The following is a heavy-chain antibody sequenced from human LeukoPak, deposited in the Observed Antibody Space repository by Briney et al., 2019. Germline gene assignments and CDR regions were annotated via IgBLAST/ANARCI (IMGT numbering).Heavy chain of an antibody. CDR2: ISENGGST. CDR1: GFTFSSYT. D-gene: IGHD3-10*01. Sequence: GGSLRLSCAASGFTFSSYTMSWARQAPGKGLEWVSAISENGGSTYYADTVKGRSTISRDNSKNTLYLQMNGLRNEDTAVYYCAKLKAGADYWGQGTLVTVSS. J-gene: IGHJ4*02. V-gene: IGHV3-23*01. CDR3: AKLKAGADY.